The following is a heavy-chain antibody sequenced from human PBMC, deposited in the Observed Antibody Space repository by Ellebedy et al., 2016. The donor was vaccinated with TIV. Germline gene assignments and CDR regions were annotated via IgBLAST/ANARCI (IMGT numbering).Heavy chain of an antibody. CDR2: IYSGGST. CDR3: AREWLVRRGYYGMDV. Sequence: GESLKISCAASGFTFSSYGMHWVRQAPGKGLEWVSVIYSGGSTYYADSVKGRFTISRDNSKNTLYLQMNSLRAEDTAVYYCAREWLVRRGYYGMDVWGQGTTVTVSS. J-gene: IGHJ6*02. CDR1: GFTFSSYG. D-gene: IGHD6-19*01. V-gene: IGHV3-53*01.